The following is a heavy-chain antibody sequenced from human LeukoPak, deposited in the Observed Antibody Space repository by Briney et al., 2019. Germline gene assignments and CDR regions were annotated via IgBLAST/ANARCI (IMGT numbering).Heavy chain of an antibody. Sequence: PSGTLSLTCAVSGGSISSSNWWSWVRQPPGKGLEWIGEIYHSGSANYNPSLKSRVTISVDKSKNQFSLKLGSVTAADTAVYYCARDPSTKWLLPFDYWGQGTLVTVSS. J-gene: IGHJ4*02. CDR1: GGSISSSNW. D-gene: IGHD3-22*01. CDR2: IYHSGSA. V-gene: IGHV4-4*02. CDR3: ARDPSTKWLLPFDY.